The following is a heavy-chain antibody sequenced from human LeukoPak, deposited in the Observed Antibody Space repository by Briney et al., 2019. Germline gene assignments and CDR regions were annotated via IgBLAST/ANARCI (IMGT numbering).Heavy chain of an antibody. CDR2: IYHSGST. CDR3: ARNEQQLLVDY. Sequence: PSETLSLTCAVSGYSISSGYYWGWIRPPPGKGLEWIGSIYHSGSTYYNPSLESRVTISVDTSKNQFSLKLSSVTAADTAVYYCARNEQQLLVDYWGQGTLVTVSS. V-gene: IGHV4-38-2*01. J-gene: IGHJ4*02. D-gene: IGHD6-13*01. CDR1: GYSISSGYY.